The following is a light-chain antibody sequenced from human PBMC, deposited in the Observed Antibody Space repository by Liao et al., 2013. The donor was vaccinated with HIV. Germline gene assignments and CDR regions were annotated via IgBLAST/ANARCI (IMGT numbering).Light chain of an antibody. J-gene: IGLJ1*01. CDR1: KLGDKY. CDR3: QAWDSSTGV. CDR2: QDV. V-gene: IGLV3-1*01. Sequence: SYELTQPPSASVSPGQTASITCSGHKLGDKYASWYQQKPGQSPVMVIYQDVQRPSGIPERFSGSNSGNTATLTITGTQAVDEADYYCQAWDSSTGVFGTGTKVTVL.